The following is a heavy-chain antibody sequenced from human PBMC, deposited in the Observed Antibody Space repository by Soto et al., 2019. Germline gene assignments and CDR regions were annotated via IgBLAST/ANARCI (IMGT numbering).Heavy chain of an antibody. Sequence: QVQLVESGGGVVQPGRSLRLSCAASGFTFSSYGMHWVRQAPGKGLEWVAVIWYDGSNKYYADSVKGRFTISRDTSKNTLYLQMNSLRAEATAVYYCARGVCGGDCYSSGAGFDPWGQGTLVTVSS. D-gene: IGHD2-21*02. CDR1: GFTFSSYG. CDR3: ARGVCGGDCYSSGAGFDP. J-gene: IGHJ5*02. CDR2: IWYDGSNK. V-gene: IGHV3-33*01.